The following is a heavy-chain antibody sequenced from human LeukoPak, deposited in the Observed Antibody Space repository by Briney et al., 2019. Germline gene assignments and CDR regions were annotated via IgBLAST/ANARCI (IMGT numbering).Heavy chain of an antibody. V-gene: IGHV3-23*01. J-gene: IGHJ4*02. Sequence: GGSLRLSCAASGFTFSSYAMSWVRQAPGKGLEWVSAISGSGGSTYYADSVTGRFTISRDNSKNTLYLQMNSLRAEDTAVYYCAKRDIVVVPAANIDYWGQGTLVTVSS. CDR2: ISGSGGST. CDR3: AKRDIVVVPAANIDY. CDR1: GFTFSSYA. D-gene: IGHD2-2*01.